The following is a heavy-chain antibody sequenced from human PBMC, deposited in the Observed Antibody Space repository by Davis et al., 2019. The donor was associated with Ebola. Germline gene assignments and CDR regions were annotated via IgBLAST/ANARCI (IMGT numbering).Heavy chain of an antibody. V-gene: IGHV1-8*01. CDR3: ARTNFHFDSSGQGYSFDY. J-gene: IGHJ4*02. Sequence: ASVKVSCKASGYPFTNYDINWVRQEPGQGLEWMGWMNPNSGNTDYAQKFQGRVTMTRDTSITTAYMELSSLRSTDTAVYFCARTNFHFDSSGQGYSFDYWGQGTLVTVSS. CDR2: MNPNSGNT. D-gene: IGHD3-22*01. CDR1: GYPFTNYD.